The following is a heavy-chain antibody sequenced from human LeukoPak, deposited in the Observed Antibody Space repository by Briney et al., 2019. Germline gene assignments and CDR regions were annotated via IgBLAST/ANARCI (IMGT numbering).Heavy chain of an antibody. CDR2: ISGSGGST. D-gene: IGHD3-3*02. J-gene: IGHJ3*02. CDR3: AAPISRGDAFDI. V-gene: IGHV3-23*01. CDR1: GFTFSSYA. Sequence: GGSLRLSCAASGFTFSSYAMSWVRQAPGKGLEWVSAISGSGGSTYYADSVKGRFTISRDNAKNSLYLQMNSLRAEDTAVYYCAAPISRGDAFDIWGQGTMVTVSS.